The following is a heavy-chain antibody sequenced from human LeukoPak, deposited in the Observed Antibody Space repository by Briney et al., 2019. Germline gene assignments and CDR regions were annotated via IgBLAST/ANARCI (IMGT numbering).Heavy chain of an antibody. CDR3: AREGYNSVWGSYPDY. CDR2: IYSGGST. Sequence: PGGSLRLSCAASGFTVSSNYMSWVRQAPGKGLEWVSIIYSGGSTFYADSVKGRFTISRDNSKNTLYLQMNSLRAEDTAVYYCAREGYNSVWGSYPDYWGQGTLVTVSS. CDR1: GFTVSSNY. J-gene: IGHJ4*02. D-gene: IGHD3-16*01. V-gene: IGHV3-53*01.